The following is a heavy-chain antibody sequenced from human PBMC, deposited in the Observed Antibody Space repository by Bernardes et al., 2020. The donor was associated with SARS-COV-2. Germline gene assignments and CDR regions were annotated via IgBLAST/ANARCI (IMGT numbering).Heavy chain of an antibody. J-gene: IGHJ3*01. D-gene: IGHD7-27*01. Sequence: GGSLRLSCVASGFTFDDYALHWVRQTPGKGLEWISDITWNGAGIHYADSVKGRFTISRDNANNALYLQMNSLRPEDTAFYFCARDTTTGENWGSTVDRSFDRWGQGTMVTVAS. CDR2: ITWNGAGI. CDR3: ARDTTTGENWGSTVDRSFDR. V-gene: IGHV3-9*01. CDR1: GFTFDDYA.